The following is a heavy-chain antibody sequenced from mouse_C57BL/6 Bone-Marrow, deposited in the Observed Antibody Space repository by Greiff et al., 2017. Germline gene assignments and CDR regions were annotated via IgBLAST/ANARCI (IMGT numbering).Heavy chain of an antibody. V-gene: IGHV1-42*01. Sequence: VQLKESGPELVKPGASVKISCKASGYSFTGYYMNWVKQSPEKSLEWIGEINPSTGGTNYNQKFKAKATLTVDKSSSTAYMQLNSLTSEDSAVYYCARITQLRLPYFDYWGQGTTLTVSS. D-gene: IGHD3-2*02. CDR2: INPSTGGT. J-gene: IGHJ2*01. CDR3: ARITQLRLPYFDY. CDR1: GYSFTGYY.